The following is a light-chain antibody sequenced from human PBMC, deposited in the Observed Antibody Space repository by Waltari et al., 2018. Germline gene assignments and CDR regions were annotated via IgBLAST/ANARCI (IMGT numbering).Light chain of an antibody. CDR1: QSLVFNDGNTF. V-gene: IGKV2-30*01. Sequence: DIVMTQSPLSLSVTPGQPASISFRSSQSLVFNDGNTFLHWFQQRPGQSPRRLIYKVSNRDSGVPDRFSGSGSGTDFTLKISRVEAEDVGVYYCMQGAHWPPMYTFGQGTKLEI. CDR2: KVS. J-gene: IGKJ2*01. CDR3: MQGAHWPPMYT.